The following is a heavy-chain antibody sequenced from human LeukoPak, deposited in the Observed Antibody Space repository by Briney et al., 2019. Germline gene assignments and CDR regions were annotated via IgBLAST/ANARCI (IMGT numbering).Heavy chain of an antibody. CDR2: ISGSGDST. Sequence: QPGGSLRLSCAASGFTFSTSAMSWVRQAPGKGLEGVSGISGSGDSTYYVDSVKGRFTISRDNSKSTLYLHMNSLRAEDTAIYYCAKQRSEVPVAASNYWGQGTLVTVSS. D-gene: IGHD2-8*01. J-gene: IGHJ4*02. CDR3: AKQRSEVPVAASNY. V-gene: IGHV3-23*01. CDR1: GFTFSTSA.